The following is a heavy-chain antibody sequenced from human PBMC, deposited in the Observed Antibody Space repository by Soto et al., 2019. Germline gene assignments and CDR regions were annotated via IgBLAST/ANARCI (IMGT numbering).Heavy chain of an antibody. Sequence: QVQLVESGGGVVQPGRSLSLSCAASGFTFSSYGMHWVRQAPGKGLERVAVISYDGSNKYYADSVKGRFTISRDNSKNALYLRINSLRSENTASYYCSKPPSVYDFWSGYCLHCGQGTLVTVSS. CDR1: GFTFSSYG. V-gene: IGHV3-30*18. J-gene: IGHJ4*02. CDR3: SKPPSVYDFWSGYCLH. CDR2: ISYDGSNK. D-gene: IGHD3-3*01.